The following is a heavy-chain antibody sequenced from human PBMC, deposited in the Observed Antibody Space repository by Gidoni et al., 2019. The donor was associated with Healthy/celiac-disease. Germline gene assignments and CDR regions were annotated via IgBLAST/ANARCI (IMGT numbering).Heavy chain of an antibody. V-gene: IGHV3-33*01. J-gene: IGHJ6*02. Sequence: QVQLVESGGGVVQPGRRLRLSCAAFGFTFSSYAMHWVRQAPGKGLGWVSFIWYDGKNKYYADSVKGRFTISRDNSKNTLYLQMNSLRAEDTAVYYCARGSGSPSYYYYYGMDVWGQGTTVTVSS. D-gene: IGHD3-10*01. CDR3: ARGSGSPSYYYYYGMDV. CDR2: IWYDGKNK. CDR1: GFTFSSYA.